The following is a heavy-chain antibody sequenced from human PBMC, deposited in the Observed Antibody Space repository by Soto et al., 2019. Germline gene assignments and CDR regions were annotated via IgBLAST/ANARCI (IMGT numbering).Heavy chain of an antibody. CDR2: IYHTGST. J-gene: IGHJ4*02. D-gene: IGHD2-15*01. V-gene: IGHV4-61*03. CDR1: GYSLNSGAYY. Sequence: SETLSLTCHVSGYSLNSGAYYWTWIRQSPGRGLEWIGHIYHTGSTNYNPSLRSRLTISLDTSKSHFSLTLRSVNAVDTGVYYCAGSWGGDGYSHWGQGTLVTVSS. CDR3: AGSWGGDGYSH.